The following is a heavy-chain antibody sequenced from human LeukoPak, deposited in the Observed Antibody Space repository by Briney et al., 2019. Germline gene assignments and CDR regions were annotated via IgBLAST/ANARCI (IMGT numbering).Heavy chain of an antibody. D-gene: IGHD6-13*01. J-gene: IGHJ4*02. Sequence: PGGSLRLSCGASGFTFSNYAMSWVRQAPGKGLEWVSAIRTSGSTYYADSVKGRFTISRDNPKNTLHLQMNSLRGEDTAVYYCAKPERYGTTWYGRVDYWGQGTLVTVSS. CDR3: AKPERYGTTWYGRVDY. CDR2: IRTSGST. V-gene: IGHV3-23*01. CDR1: GFTFSNYA.